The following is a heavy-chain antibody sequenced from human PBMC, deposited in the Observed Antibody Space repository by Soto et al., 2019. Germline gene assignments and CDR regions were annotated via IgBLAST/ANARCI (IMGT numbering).Heavy chain of an antibody. V-gene: IGHV3-9*01. J-gene: IGHJ4*02. D-gene: IGHD3-22*01. CDR1: GFTFDDYA. CDR2: ISWNSGSI. Sequence: ALRLSCAASGFTFDDYAMHWVRQAPGKGLEWVSGISWNSGSIGYADSVKGRLTISRDNAKNSLYLQMNSLRAEDTALYYCAKVNDYDSSGPGALDYWGQGTLVTVSS. CDR3: AKVNDYDSSGPGALDY.